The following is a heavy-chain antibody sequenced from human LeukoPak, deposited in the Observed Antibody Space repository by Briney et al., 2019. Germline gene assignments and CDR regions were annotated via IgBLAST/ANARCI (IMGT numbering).Heavy chain of an antibody. Sequence: KPSETLSLTCTVSGGSISSSCWSWIRQPPGKGLEWIGYIYYSGITNYNPSLKSRVTISLDTSKNQFSLKLNSVTAADTAVYYCARASGAFDYWGQGALVTVSS. CDR2: IYYSGIT. CDR3: ARASGAFDY. J-gene: IGHJ4*02. CDR1: GGSISSSC. V-gene: IGHV4-59*12.